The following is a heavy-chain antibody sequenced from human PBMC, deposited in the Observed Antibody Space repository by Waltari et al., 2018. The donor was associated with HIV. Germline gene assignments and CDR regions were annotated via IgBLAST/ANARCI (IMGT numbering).Heavy chain of an antibody. V-gene: IGHV4-4*02. D-gene: IGHD3-22*01. Sequence: QVQLQESGPGLVKPSGTLSLTCAVSGGSITSSNWGMWVRQPPGKGLEWIGEIYHSGSTNYNPSLKSRVTISLDKSKNQFSLKLSSVTAADTALYYCAGSRSSGSSVYYGMDVWGQGTTVTVSS. CDR1: GGSITSSNW. CDR2: IYHSGST. CDR3: AGSRSSGSSVYYGMDV. J-gene: IGHJ6*02.